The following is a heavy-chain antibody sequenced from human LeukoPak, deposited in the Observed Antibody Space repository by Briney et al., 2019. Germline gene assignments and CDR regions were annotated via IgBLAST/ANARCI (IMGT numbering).Heavy chain of an antibody. CDR3: ARAQKYSYDAFDI. Sequence: PGGSLRLSYAASGFTVSSNYMSWVRQAPGKGLEWVSVIYSGGSTYYADSVKGRFTISRDNSKNTLYLQMNSLSAEDTAVYYCARAQKYSYDAFDIWGQGTMVTVSS. CDR2: IYSGGST. D-gene: IGHD4-11*01. J-gene: IGHJ3*02. CDR1: GFTVSSNY. V-gene: IGHV3-53*01.